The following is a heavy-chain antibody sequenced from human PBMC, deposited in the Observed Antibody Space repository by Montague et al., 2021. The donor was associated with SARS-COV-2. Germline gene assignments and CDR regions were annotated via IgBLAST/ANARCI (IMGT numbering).Heavy chain of an antibody. J-gene: IGHJ2*01. V-gene: IGHV2-5*02. CDR2: IYWDDDK. Sequence: PALVKPTQTLTLTCTFSGFSLGTSGVGVGWIRQPPGKALEWLALIYWDDDKRYSPSLKSRLTITKDTSKNQVVLTMTNMDPVDTATYYCAHVGMACSGGSCYPNTRDWYFDLWGRGTLVTVSS. CDR3: AHVGMACSGGSCYPNTRDWYFDL. D-gene: IGHD2-15*01. CDR1: GFSLGTSGVG.